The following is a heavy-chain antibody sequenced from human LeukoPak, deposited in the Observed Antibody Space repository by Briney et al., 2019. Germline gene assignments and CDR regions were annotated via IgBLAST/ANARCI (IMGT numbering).Heavy chain of an antibody. CDR1: GFNFRDYG. D-gene: IGHD6-13*01. J-gene: IGHJ4*02. V-gene: IGHV3-48*01. CDR2: ISSSSSTI. Sequence: GGSLRLSCATSGFNFRDYGMNWVRQAPGKGLEWVSYISSSSSTIYYADSVKGRFTISRDNAKNSLYLQMNSLRAEDTAVYYCARGGSSWPLPFDYWGQGTLVTVSS. CDR3: ARGGSSWPLPFDY.